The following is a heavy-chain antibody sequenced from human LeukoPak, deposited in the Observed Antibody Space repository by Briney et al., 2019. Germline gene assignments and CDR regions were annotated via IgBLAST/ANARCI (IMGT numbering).Heavy chain of an antibody. Sequence: GGSLRLSCVASGFTFSSYALGWVRQAPGKGLEWVSSIINSSYIYYSDSAKGRFTISRDNTKNSLYLLMNSLRAEDTAVYYCARDRGYSGYAHGYWGQGTLVTVSS. D-gene: IGHD5-12*01. J-gene: IGHJ4*02. CDR1: GFTFSSYA. V-gene: IGHV3-21*01. CDR2: IINSSYI. CDR3: ARDRGYSGYAHGY.